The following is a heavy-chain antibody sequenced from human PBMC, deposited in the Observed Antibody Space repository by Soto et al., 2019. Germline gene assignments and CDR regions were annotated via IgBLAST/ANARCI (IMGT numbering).Heavy chain of an antibody. J-gene: IGHJ6*02. D-gene: IGHD3-16*01. CDR1: GLTVSHNY. Sequence: GGSLRLSCVASGLTVSHNYMAWVRQAPEMGLERVSILYTDGTTYYADSVKGRFTISRDSSKNTLFLQMDSLRAEDTAVYSCLRPRPSGENYGMDVWGQGTTVTVSS. CDR2: LYTDGTT. CDR3: LRPRPSGENYGMDV. V-gene: IGHV3-53*01.